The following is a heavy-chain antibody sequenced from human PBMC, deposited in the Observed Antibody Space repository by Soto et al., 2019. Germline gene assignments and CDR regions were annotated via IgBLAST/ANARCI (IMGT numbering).Heavy chain of an antibody. Sequence: SGPTLVNPTETLTLTCTVSGFSLSKARMGVSWIRQPPGKALEWPAHIFWNDERSYNTSLKSRLTISRDTSKSQVVLTMTNVDPVDTGTYFCARALREGLPIYYFDSWGQGTLVTVSS. D-gene: IGHD1-26*01. J-gene: IGHJ4*02. CDR3: ARALREGLPIYYFDS. CDR1: GFSLSKARMG. V-gene: IGHV2-26*01. CDR2: IFWNDER.